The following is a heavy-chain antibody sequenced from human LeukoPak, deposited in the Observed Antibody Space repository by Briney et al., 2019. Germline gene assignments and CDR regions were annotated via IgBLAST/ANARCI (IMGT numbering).Heavy chain of an antibody. CDR1: GFTFSSYE. D-gene: IGHD2-2*02. Sequence: GGSLRLSCAASGFTFSSYEMNWVRQAPGKGLEWVSYISSSGSTIYYADSVKVRFTISRDNAKNSLYLQMNSLRAEDTAVYYCARRSLWLYGAFDIWGQGTMVTVSS. V-gene: IGHV3-48*03. CDR2: ISSSGSTI. J-gene: IGHJ3*02. CDR3: ARRSLWLYGAFDI.